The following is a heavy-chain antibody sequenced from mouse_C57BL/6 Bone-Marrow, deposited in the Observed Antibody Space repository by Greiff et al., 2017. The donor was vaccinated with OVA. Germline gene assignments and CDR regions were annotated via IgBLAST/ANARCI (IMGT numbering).Heavy chain of an antibody. V-gene: IGHV5-12*01. CDR3: ARDYDYDEGMDY. Sequence: EVKLMESGGGLVQPGGSLKLSCAASGFTFSDYYMYWVRQTPEKRLEWVAYISNGGGSTYYPDTVKGRFTISRDNAKNTLYLQMSRLKSEDTAMYYCARDYDYDEGMDYWGQGTSVTVSS. J-gene: IGHJ4*01. CDR1: GFTFSDYY. D-gene: IGHD2-4*01. CDR2: ISNGGGST.